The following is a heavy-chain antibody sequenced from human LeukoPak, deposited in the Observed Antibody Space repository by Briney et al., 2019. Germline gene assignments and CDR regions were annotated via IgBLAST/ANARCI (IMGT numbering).Heavy chain of an antibody. V-gene: IGHV3-74*01. D-gene: IGHD2-2*01. CDR2: INSDGRTT. J-gene: IGHJ6*03. CDR3: AREVEKVPPARGVYYYYYMDV. Sequence: GGSLKLSCAASGFTLRSYWMYWVRHAPGRGLVWVPRINSDGRTTHYAESVKGRFTISRDNAKNTLYMQMNSLRAEDTAVYYCAREVEKVPPARGVYYYYYMDVWGKGTSVTVSS. CDR1: GFTLRSYW.